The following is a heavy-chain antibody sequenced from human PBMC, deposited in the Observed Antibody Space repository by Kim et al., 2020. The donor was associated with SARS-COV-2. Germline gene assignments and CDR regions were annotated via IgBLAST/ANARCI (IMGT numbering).Heavy chain of an antibody. Sequence: GGSLRLSCAASGFTFSSYAMHWVRQAPGKGLEWVAVISYDGSNKYYADSVKGRFTISRDNSKNTLYLQMNSLRAEDTAVYYCARTRIAVAGKQGRFDPWGQGTLVTVSS. CDR3: ARTRIAVAGKQGRFDP. J-gene: IGHJ5*02. V-gene: IGHV3-30*04. D-gene: IGHD6-19*01. CDR2: ISYDGSNK. CDR1: GFTFSSYA.